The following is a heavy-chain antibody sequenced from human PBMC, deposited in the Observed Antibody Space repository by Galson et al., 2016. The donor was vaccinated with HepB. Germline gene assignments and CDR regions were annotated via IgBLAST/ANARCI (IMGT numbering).Heavy chain of an antibody. Sequence: SVKVSCKASGDAFTSYGVSWVRQAPGQGLEWMGWISNYKGDTDYAQNFQGRVTMTRDTSTSTAYMERRSLRSGDTAVYYCASGVVVPAAPTNQYFYVSAMDVWGQGTTVTVSS. V-gene: IGHV1-18*01. CDR3: ASGVVVPAAPTNQYFYVSAMDV. J-gene: IGHJ6*02. CDR1: GDAFTSYG. CDR2: ISNYKGDT. D-gene: IGHD2-2*01.